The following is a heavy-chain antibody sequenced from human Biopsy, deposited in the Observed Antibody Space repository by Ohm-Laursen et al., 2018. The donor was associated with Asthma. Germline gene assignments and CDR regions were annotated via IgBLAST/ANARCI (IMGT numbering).Heavy chain of an antibody. J-gene: IGHJ6*02. Sequence: ASVKVSCKTSGYTFNSAGITWVRQAPRQGLEWMGWISVYNGNTKVAQKLQDRVTMITDTSTSTAYMELRSLRSDDTAVYFCARAVDYSHYYGIDVWGQGTTATVS. CDR3: ARAVDYSHYYGIDV. D-gene: IGHD2-15*01. CDR1: GYTFNSAG. CDR2: ISVYNGNT. V-gene: IGHV1-18*01.